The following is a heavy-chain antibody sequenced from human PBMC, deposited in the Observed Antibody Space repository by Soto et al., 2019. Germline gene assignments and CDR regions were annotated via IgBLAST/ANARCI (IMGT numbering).Heavy chain of an antibody. Sequence: QITLKEYGPTLVKPTQTLTLTCTFSGFSLSTSAEGVGWIRQPPGKALVWLALIYWDGDERYSPSLKSRLTITKDTSKNQVVLTMTNMDPADTATYSCAHGACTSADCYPNPYLDYWGQGILVTVSS. V-gene: IGHV2-5*02. CDR2: IYWDGDE. CDR1: GFSLSTSAEG. D-gene: IGHD2-2*01. J-gene: IGHJ4*02. CDR3: AHGACTSADCYPNPYLDY.